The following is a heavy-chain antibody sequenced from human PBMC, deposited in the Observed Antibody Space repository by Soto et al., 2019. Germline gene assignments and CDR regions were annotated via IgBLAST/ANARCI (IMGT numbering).Heavy chain of an antibody. V-gene: IGHV4-31*03. CDR3: ARGRLWTGAVDDAFDI. CDR2: IYYSGST. Sequence: QVQLQESGPGLAKPSQTLSLTCTVSGGSISSGGYYWSWIRQHPGKGLEWIGYIYYSGSTYYNPSLKSRVTISVDTSKNQFSLKLSSVTAADTAVYYCARGRLWTGAVDDAFDIWGQGTMVTVSS. J-gene: IGHJ3*02. CDR1: GGSISSGGYY. D-gene: IGHD1-1*01.